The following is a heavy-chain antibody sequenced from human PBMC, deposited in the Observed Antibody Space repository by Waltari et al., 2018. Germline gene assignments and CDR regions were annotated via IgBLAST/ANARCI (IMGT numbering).Heavy chain of an antibody. D-gene: IGHD2-15*01. J-gene: IGHJ4*02. V-gene: IGHV1-18*01. CDR2: ISTYTHST. Sequence: QVQLVQSENEVRKPGASVRISCKASGYTFDTYGISWMRQAPGQALGWVGWISTYTHSTDYAEKFQGRVTMTTDKSTATVYLDLRSLGSDDSAVYFCARDRDYSSGAPPAFWGQGTQVTVSS. CDR3: ARDRDYSSGAPPAF. CDR1: GYTFDTYG.